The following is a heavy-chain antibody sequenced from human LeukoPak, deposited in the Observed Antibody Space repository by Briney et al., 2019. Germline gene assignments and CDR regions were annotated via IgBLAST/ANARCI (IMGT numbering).Heavy chain of an antibody. D-gene: IGHD4-17*01. CDR3: ARVRGDYIDY. V-gene: IGHV4-30-4*08. J-gene: IGHJ4*02. CDR2: IYYSGST. Sequence: WIRQPPGKGLEWIGYIYYSGSTYYNPSLKSRVTISVDTSKNQFSLKLSSVTAADTAVYYCARVRGDYIDYWGQGTLVTVSS.